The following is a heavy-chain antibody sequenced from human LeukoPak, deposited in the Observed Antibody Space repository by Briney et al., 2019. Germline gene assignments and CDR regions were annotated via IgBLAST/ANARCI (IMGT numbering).Heavy chain of an antibody. CDR3: ARPSAYGGAFDI. CDR2: IDPDDSHT. J-gene: IGHJ3*02. CDR1: GYSFTNYW. Sequence: GESLKTSCKGSGYSFTNYWISWVRQIPGKGLEWLGRIDPDDSHTNYSPSFQGHVTISTDTSINTAYLQWSSLKASDTAIYFCARPSAYGGAFDIWGQGTRVIVS. V-gene: IGHV5-10-1*01. D-gene: IGHD5-12*01.